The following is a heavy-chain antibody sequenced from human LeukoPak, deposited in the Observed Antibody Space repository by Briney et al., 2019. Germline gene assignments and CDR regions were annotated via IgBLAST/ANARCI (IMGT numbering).Heavy chain of an antibody. J-gene: IGHJ4*02. V-gene: IGHV3-30-3*01. D-gene: IGHD6-19*01. CDR3: AVVAGRFPPDY. CDR2: TSFDESNK. Sequence: GGSLRLSCAASGFTFSSYAMSWVRQAPGKGLEWVAFTSFDESNKLYADSVEGRFTISRDNSKNTLFLQMHNLRVDDTAMYYCAVVAGRFPPDYWGQGTLVTVSS. CDR1: GFTFSSYA.